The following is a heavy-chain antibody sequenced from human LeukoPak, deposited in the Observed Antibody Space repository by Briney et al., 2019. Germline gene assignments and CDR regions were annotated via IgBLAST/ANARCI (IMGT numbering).Heavy chain of an antibody. V-gene: IGHV3-48*03. CDR2: IGGTGSII. Sequence: GGSLRLSCEASGFTFRRYAMNWVRQAPGKGLEWVAYIGGTGSIIYYGDSVSGRFTISRDNSKNTLYIQMGNLRAEDTGVYYCARENGRGAAAATDYWGQGTLVAVSS. CDR3: ARENGRGAAAATDY. D-gene: IGHD2-2*01. CDR1: GFTFRRYA. J-gene: IGHJ4*02.